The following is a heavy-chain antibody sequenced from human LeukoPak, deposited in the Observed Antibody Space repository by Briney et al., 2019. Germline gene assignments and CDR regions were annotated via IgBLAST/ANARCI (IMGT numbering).Heavy chain of an antibody. CDR1: GGSISAYQ. Sequence: SETLSLTCTVSGGSISAYQWSWIRQPAGKGLEWIGRMYTSGNTIYNPSLKSRVTMSVDTSKNQLSLKLSSVTAADTAMYYCARDRGYYDSSGYWNYYFDHWGQGSLVTVSS. CDR3: ARDRGYYDSSGYWNYYFDH. D-gene: IGHD3-22*01. J-gene: IGHJ4*01. V-gene: IGHV4-4*07. CDR2: MYTSGNT.